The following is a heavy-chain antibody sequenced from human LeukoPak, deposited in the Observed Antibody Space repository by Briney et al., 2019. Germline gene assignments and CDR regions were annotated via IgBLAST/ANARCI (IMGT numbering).Heavy chain of an antibody. CDR1: GFTFSSYS. Sequence: GGSLRLSCAASGFTFSSYSMNWVRQVPGKGLEWVSYISGSGSTIYYADSVKGRFTISRDNAKNSLYLQMSSLRPEDTAVYYCARERGRVEMATNPRSTYMDVWGKGTTVTVSS. CDR2: ISGSGSTI. D-gene: IGHD5-24*01. V-gene: IGHV3-48*04. J-gene: IGHJ6*03. CDR3: ARERGRVEMATNPRSTYMDV.